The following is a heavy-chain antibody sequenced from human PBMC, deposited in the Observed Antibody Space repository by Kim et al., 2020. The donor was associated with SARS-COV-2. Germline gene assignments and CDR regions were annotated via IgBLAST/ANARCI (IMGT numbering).Heavy chain of an antibody. D-gene: IGHD6-19*01. V-gene: IGHV3-64D*09. CDR2: ISSNGGST. CDR3: VISWWLVRRYFDL. CDR1: GFTFSSYA. Sequence: GGSLRLSCSASGFTFSSYAMHWVRQAPGKGLEYVSAISSNGGSTYYADSVKGRFTISRDNSKNTLYLQMSSLRAEDTAVYYCVISWWLVRRYFDLWGRGTLVIVSS. J-gene: IGHJ2*01.